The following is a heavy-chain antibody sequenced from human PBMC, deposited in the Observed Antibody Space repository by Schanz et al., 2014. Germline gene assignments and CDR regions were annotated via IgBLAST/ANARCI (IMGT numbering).Heavy chain of an antibody. J-gene: IGHJ4*02. CDR3: ARGSPENMIRGELDY. V-gene: IGHV1-69*04. CDR1: GGTFSSFG. CDR2: IIPIHGIV. D-gene: IGHD3-10*01. Sequence: QVQLVQSWAEVKGPGASVKVSCKASGGTFSSFGINWVRQAPGQGLEWMGRIIPIHGIVNYAQRFQDRVRITADKSTSTAYMELSSLRSEDTAVYYCARGSPENMIRGELDYWGQGTLVTVSS.